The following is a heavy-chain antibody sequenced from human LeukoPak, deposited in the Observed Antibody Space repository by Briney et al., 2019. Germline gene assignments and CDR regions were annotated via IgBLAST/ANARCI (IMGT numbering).Heavy chain of an antibody. Sequence: GGSLRLSCAASGFTFSTYWMHWVRHAPGKGLVWVSRVKTDGSDTNYAASVKGRFTISRDNAKNTLYLQMDSRRAEDTAVYYCARLRVLAASTSGFDYWGQGTLVTVSS. D-gene: IGHD2-2*01. CDR3: ARLRVLAASTSGFDY. CDR2: VKTDGSDT. J-gene: IGHJ4*02. V-gene: IGHV3-74*01. CDR1: GFTFSTYW.